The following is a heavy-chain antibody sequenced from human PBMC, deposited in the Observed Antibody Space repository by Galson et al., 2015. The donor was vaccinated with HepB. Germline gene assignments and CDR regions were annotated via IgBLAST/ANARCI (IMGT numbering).Heavy chain of an antibody. Sequence: SLRLSCATSGFRFSDYGMSWVRQAPGKGLEGVSAITGSGDTTYHADSVMGRFTISRDNSKSILYMHMNSLRVEDTALYYCARGGFCAGSSCYQGVYWGQGTLVSVSS. D-gene: IGHD2-15*01. CDR3: ARGGFCAGSSCYQGVY. J-gene: IGHJ4*02. CDR2: ITGSGDTT. V-gene: IGHV3-23*01. CDR1: GFRFSDYG.